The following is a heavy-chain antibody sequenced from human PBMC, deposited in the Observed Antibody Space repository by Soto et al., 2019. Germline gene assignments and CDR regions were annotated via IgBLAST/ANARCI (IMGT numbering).Heavy chain of an antibody. Sequence: SETLSLTCSVSGYSVSSSDYDWAWIRQPPGKGLEWIGSMLYSGLTYYNPSLKSRVTLSVDTSKNQFSVRLNSVTASDTAVYYCAPLSVSLSGPYGIHVWGQGTTVTSP. J-gene: IGHJ6*02. CDR1: GYSVSSSDYD. CDR2: MLYSGLT. V-gene: IGHV4-39*01. D-gene: IGHD2-15*01. CDR3: APLSVSLSGPYGIHV.